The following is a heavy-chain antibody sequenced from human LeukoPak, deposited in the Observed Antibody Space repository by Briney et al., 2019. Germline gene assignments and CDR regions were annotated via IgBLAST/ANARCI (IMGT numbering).Heavy chain of an antibody. CDR2: ITNSGNSK. V-gene: IGHV3-48*01. CDR3: ARTAHFYSNGFDI. CDR1: EFTFSSYS. J-gene: IGHJ3*02. Sequence: GGSLRLSCAASEFTFSSYSMNWVCQAPGKGLEWVSYITNSGNSKSYADSVKGRFTISRDNTKNSLYLQMNGLRAEDTAVYYCARTAHFYSNGFDIWGQGTMVTVSS. D-gene: IGHD1-26*01.